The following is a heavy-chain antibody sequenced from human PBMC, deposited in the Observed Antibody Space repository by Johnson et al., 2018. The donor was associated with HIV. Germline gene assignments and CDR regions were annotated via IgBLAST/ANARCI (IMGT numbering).Heavy chain of an antibody. J-gene: IGHJ3*02. CDR1: GFTFSSYA. D-gene: IGHD6-13*01. CDR2: ISSNGGST. Sequence: VQLVESGGGVVQSGGSLRLSCAASGFTFSSYAMHWVRQAPGKGLEYVSAISSNGGSTYYANSVKGRFTISRDNSKNTLYLQMNSLRAEDTAVYYCARGSSSWLHDAFDIWGQGTMVTVSS. CDR3: ARGSSSWLHDAFDI. V-gene: IGHV3-64*01.